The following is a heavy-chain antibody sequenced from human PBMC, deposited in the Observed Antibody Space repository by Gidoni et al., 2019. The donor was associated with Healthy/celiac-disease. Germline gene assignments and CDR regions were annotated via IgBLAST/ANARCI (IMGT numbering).Heavy chain of an antibody. CDR3: ARDSDLGTMVVVVPDYYYYGMDV. V-gene: IGHV3-30*03. J-gene: IGHJ6*02. D-gene: IGHD3-22*01. CDR1: GFTFSSYG. Sequence: QVQLVESGGGVVQPGRSLRLSCAASGFTFSSYGLHWVRLAPGKGLEWVAVISYDGSNKYSADSVKGRFTISRDNSKNTLYLQMNSLRAEDTAVYYCARDSDLGTMVVVVPDYYYYGMDVWGQGTTVTVSS. CDR2: ISYDGSNK.